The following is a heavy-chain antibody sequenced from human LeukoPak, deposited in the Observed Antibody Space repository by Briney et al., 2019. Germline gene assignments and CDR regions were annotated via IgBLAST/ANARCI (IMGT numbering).Heavy chain of an antibody. CDR2: IKKDGGET. V-gene: IGHV3-7*01. CDR3: ARDMGWQQFDQ. D-gene: IGHD5-24*01. Sequence: PGGSLSLSCEASGFTFSTYWMTWVRQAPGKGLERVANIKKDGGETYYMESVKGRFTISRDNARNSLYLQMNSLTVEDTAVYYCARDMGWQQFDQWGQGTLVTVSS. J-gene: IGHJ4*02. CDR1: GFTFSTYW.